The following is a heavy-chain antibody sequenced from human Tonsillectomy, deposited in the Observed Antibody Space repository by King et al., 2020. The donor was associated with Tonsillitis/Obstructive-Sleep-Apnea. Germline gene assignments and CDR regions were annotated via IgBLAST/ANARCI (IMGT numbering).Heavy chain of an antibody. CDR1: GFTFSSYW. CDR2: INSDGSST. Sequence: VQLVESGGGLVQPGGSLRLSCAASGFTFSSYWMHWVRHAPGKGLVWVSRINSDGSSTSYADSVKGRFTISRDNAKNTLYLQMNSLRAEDTAVYYCARDGRLTYYDFWSGYKNYYYYYYMDVWGKGTTVTVSS. J-gene: IGHJ6*03. V-gene: IGHV3-74*01. D-gene: IGHD3-3*01. CDR3: ARDGRLTYYDFWSGYKNYYYYYYMDV.